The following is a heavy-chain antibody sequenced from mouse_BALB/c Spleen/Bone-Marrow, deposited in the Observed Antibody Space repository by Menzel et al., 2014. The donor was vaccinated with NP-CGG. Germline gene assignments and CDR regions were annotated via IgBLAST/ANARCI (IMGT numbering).Heavy chain of an antibody. D-gene: IGHD2-4*01. V-gene: IGHV5-9-2*01. CDR1: GFTFNSYA. CDR2: ISGGGSYT. J-gene: IGHJ3*01. Sequence: EVHLVESGGGLVKSGGSLKLSCAASGFTFNSYAMSWVRQTPEKRLEWVATISGGGSYTFYPDSVKGRFTISRDNAKNNLYLQLSSLRSEDTALYYCARHAYYDQTEVSFVYWGQGTLVTVSA. CDR3: ARHAYYDQTEVSFVY.